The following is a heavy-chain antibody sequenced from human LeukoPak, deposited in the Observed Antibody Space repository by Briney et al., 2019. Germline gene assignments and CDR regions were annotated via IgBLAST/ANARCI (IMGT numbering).Heavy chain of an antibody. V-gene: IGHV3-30*02. D-gene: IGHD2-2*01. CDR2: IRYDGSNK. J-gene: IGHJ4*02. CDR1: GFTFSSYG. Sequence: GGSLRLSCAASGFTFSSYGMHWVRQAPGKGLEWVAFIRYDGSNKYYADSVKGRFTISRDNSKNTLFLQMNSLRGEDTAVYYCAKDYCSSTSCFYFGYWGQGTLVTVSS. CDR3: AKDYCSSTSCFYFGY.